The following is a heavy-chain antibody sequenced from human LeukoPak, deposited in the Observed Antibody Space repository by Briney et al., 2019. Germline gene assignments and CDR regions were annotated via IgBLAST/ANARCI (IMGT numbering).Heavy chain of an antibody. CDR2: IGTAGDT. D-gene: IGHD2-21*01. Sequence: AGGSLRLSCAASEFTFSSYDMHWVRQATGKGLEWVSAIGTAGDTYYPGSVKGRFTISRENAKNSLYLQMNSLRAGDTAVYYCARAVIGGGFDPWGQGTLVTVSS. CDR1: EFTFSSYD. J-gene: IGHJ5*02. V-gene: IGHV3-13*01. CDR3: ARAVIGGGFDP.